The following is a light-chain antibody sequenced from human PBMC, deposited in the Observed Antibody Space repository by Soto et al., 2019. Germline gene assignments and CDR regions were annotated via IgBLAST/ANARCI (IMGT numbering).Light chain of an antibody. CDR3: LQSYSTPLT. V-gene: IGKV1-39*01. CDR2: AAS. CDR1: QSISSY. J-gene: IGKJ4*01. Sequence: DIQMTQSPSSLSASVGDRVTITCRASQSISSYLNWYQQKPGKAPKLLIYAASSLQSGGPSRFIGSGSGTDFTLTISSLQPEDFATYFCLQSYSTPLTFGGGTKVEIK.